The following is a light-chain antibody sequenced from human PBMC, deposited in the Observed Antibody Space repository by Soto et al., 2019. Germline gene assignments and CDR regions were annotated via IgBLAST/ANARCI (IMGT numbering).Light chain of an antibody. V-gene: IGKV3-20*01. Sequence: EIVLTQSPGTLSLSPGERATLSCRASQSVSTNSLAWYQRKPGQAPRLLIYGSSSRATEIPNRFSGSGSGTVFTLTITRLKGEDFAVYYCQQYGSSPPTFGQGTKVELK. CDR3: QQYGSSPPT. CDR1: QSVSTNS. J-gene: IGKJ1*01. CDR2: GSS.